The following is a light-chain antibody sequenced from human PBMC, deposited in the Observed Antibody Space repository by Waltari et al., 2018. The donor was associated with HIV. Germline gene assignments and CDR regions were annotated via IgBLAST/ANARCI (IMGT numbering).Light chain of an antibody. CDR1: SSNIGHNS. CDR3: ATWDRSLKIVI. V-gene: IGLV1-51*01. J-gene: IGLJ2*01. CDR2: DEH. Sequence: QSVLTQPPSVSAAPGQKVSISCSGTSSNIGHNSVSWYQHLPGTAPKLLITDEHNLPSGIPDRFSGSKSGTSATLDITGLQTGDEADYYCATWDRSLKIVIFGGGTKLTVL.